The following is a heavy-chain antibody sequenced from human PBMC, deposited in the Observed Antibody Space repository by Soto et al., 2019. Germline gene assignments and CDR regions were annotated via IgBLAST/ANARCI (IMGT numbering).Heavy chain of an antibody. D-gene: IGHD2-2*01. CDR2: IKSKTDGGTT. V-gene: IGHV3-15*07. CDR1: GFTFSNAW. Sequence: GGSLRLSCAASGFTFSNAWMSWVRQAPGKGLEWVGRIKSKTDGGTTDYAAPVKGRFTISRDDSKNTLYLQMNSLKTEDTAVYYCTTRLPLGYCISTSCSNRYFDYWGQGTLVTVSS. CDR3: TTRLPLGYCISTSCSNRYFDY. J-gene: IGHJ4*02.